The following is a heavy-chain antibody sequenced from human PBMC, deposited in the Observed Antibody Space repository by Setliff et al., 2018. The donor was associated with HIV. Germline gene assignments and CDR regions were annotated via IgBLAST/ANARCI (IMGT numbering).Heavy chain of an antibody. J-gene: IGHJ4*02. CDR1: GYSISSGCY. CDR3: ARQPLDNDYDWRSYYFDY. Sequence: SETLSLTCAVSGYSISSGCYWSWIRQPPGKGLEWIGSMYHTGSTYYSPSLNSRFTISVDTSTNQFSLKLRSATAADTAVCYCARQPLDNDYDWRSYYFDYWGQGSLVTVSS. D-gene: IGHD5-12*01. CDR2: MYHTGST. V-gene: IGHV4-38-2*01.